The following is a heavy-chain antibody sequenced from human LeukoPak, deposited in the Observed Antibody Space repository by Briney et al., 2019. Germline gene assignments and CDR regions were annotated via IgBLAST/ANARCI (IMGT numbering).Heavy chain of an antibody. CDR2: IYSGGST. J-gene: IGHJ3*02. V-gene: IGHV3-53*01. D-gene: IGHD3-9*01. CDR1: GFTVSSNH. CDR3: ASDYYDILTGYSYAFDI. Sequence: PGGSLRLSCAASGFTVSSNHMSWVRQAPGKGLEWVSVIYSGGSTYYADSVKGRFTISRDNSKNTLYLQMNSLRAEDTAVYYCASDYYDILTGYSYAFDIWGQGTMVTVSS.